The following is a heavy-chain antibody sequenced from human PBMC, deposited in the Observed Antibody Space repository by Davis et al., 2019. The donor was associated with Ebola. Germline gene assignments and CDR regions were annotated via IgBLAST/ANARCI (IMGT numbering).Heavy chain of an antibody. CDR2: IRSKANSYAT. D-gene: IGHD1-26*01. V-gene: IGHV3-73*01. Sequence: ESLKIPCAASGFTLSGSSMHRVRQASGKGLEWVGRIRSKANSYATAYAASVKGRFTISRDDSKNTAYLQMNSLKTEDTAVYYCTSTTNLIDYWGQGTLVTVSS. CDR3: TSTTNLIDY. CDR1: GFTLSGSS. J-gene: IGHJ4*02.